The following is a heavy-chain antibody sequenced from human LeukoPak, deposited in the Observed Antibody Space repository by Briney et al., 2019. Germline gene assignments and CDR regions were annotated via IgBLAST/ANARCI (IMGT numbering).Heavy chain of an antibody. CDR2: INTNTGNP. CDR1: GYMFTSYT. D-gene: IGHD6-13*01. Sequence: VASVKVSCKASGYMFTSYTMNWVRQAPGQGLEWMGGINTNTGNPTYAQGFTGRFVFSLDTSVSTAYLQISSLKAEDTAVYYCAREQRYSSIWYGALDIWGQGTMVTVSS. V-gene: IGHV7-4-1*02. CDR3: AREQRYSSIWYGALDI. J-gene: IGHJ3*02.